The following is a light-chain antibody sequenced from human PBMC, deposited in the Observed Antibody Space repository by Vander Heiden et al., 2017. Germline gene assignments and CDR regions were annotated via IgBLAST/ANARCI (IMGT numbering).Light chain of an antibody. CDR3: AAGDDSLNGWV. CDR2: SSN. Sequence: VTISCSGSSSNIGSNTVNWYQQLPGTAPKLLIYSSNQRPSGVPDRFSGSKSGTSASLAISRLQSEDEADYYCAAGDDSLNGWVFGGGTKLTVL. J-gene: IGLJ3*02. CDR1: SSNIGSNT. V-gene: IGLV1-44*01.